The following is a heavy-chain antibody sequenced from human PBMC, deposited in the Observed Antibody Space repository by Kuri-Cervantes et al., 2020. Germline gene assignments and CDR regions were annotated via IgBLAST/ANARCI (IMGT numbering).Heavy chain of an antibody. D-gene: IGHD3-3*01. J-gene: IGHJ6*02. Sequence: GGSLRLSCKASGYTFTSYGISWVRQAPGQGLEWMGWISAYNGNTNYAQKLQGRVTMTTDTSTSTAYMELRSLRSDDTAVYYCARDLLEVSIFGVVIRVGYYYYGMDVWGQGTTVTVSS. V-gene: IGHV1-18*01. CDR1: GYTFTSYG. CDR2: ISAYNGNT. CDR3: ARDLLEVSIFGVVIRVGYYYYGMDV.